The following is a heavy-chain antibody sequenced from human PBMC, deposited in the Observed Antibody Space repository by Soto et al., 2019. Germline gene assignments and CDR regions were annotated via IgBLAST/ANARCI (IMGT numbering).Heavy chain of an antibody. CDR2: IYYSGST. Sequence: SETLSLTCTVSGGSVSSGSYYWRWIRQPPGKRQEWIGYIYYSGSTNYNPSLESRVTISVDTSKNQLSLKLSSVTAADTAVYYCGRDSRHYDILTYYYYGMDVWGQGTTVTVSS. CDR1: GGSVSSGSYY. CDR3: GRDSRHYDILTYYYYGMDV. J-gene: IGHJ6*02. D-gene: IGHD3-9*01. V-gene: IGHV4-61*01.